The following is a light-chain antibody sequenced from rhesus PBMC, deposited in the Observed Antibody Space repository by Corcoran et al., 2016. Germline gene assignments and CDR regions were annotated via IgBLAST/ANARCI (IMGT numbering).Light chain of an antibody. CDR1: SSVST. CDR2: RAS. J-gene: IGKJ1*01. V-gene: IGKV3S9*01. Sequence: EIVVTQSPTSMAVSQGERVTISCTASSSVSTHYLHWYQQKPGFPPRLLVYRASSLASGVPARCRGDGSGNSYTLTIGSMEAEDAANYYCQQGNSIPWTFGQGTKVEIK. CDR3: QQGNSIPWT.